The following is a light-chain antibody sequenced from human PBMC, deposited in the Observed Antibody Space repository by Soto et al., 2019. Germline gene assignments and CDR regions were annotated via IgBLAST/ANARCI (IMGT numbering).Light chain of an antibody. J-gene: IGLJ2*01. CDR3: QCWGTGIHVV. V-gene: IGLV4-69*01. Sequence: QSVLTQSPSASASLGAWVKLTCTRSSGHSSYAIAWHQQQPEKGPRYLMKLDSDGSHTTGDAIPDRFSGSSSGAERYLTSGSLQSEDEADYYCQCWGTGIHVVFGGGTKVTVL. CDR1: SGHSSYA. CDR2: LDSDGSH.